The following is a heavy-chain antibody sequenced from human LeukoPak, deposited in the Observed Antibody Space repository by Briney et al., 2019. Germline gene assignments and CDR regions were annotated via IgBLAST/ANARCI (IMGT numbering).Heavy chain of an antibody. CDR1: GGSFSGYY. Sequence: SETLSLTCAVYGGSFSGYYWSWIRQPPGKGLEWIGEINHSGSTNYNPSLKSRVTISVDTSKNQFSLKLSSVTAADTAVYYCARGAESLRYFDYVDYWGQGTLVTVSS. CDR2: INHSGST. D-gene: IGHD3-9*01. CDR3: ARGAESLRYFDYVDY. J-gene: IGHJ4*02. V-gene: IGHV4-34*01.